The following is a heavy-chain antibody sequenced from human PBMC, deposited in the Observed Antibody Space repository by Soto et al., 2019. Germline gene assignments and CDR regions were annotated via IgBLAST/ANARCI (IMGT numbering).Heavy chain of an antibody. J-gene: IGHJ1*01. CDR3: AKEGAIPGEVDA. V-gene: IGHV1-46*01. D-gene: IGHD2-21*01. CDR2: INTSGGNS. Sequence: HLAQSGPEVKRPGASVKISCKASGFIFTDWFMNWVRQAPGQGPEGLGIINTSGGNSIYSQKFQDRVTMTRDTSTSTLYVELSSLTSADTAVYYCAKEGAIPGEVDAWGQGTLVTVSS. CDR1: GFIFTDWF.